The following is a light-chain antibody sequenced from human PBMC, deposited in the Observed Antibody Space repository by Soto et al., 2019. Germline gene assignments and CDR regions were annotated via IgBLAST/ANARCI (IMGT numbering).Light chain of an antibody. Sequence: DIHMTQSPSTLSASVGDRVTITCRASQSISIWLAWYQQKPGKAPNLLIYKTSSLETGVPSRFSGSGSGTEFTLTISSLQPDDFATYYCQHWNDYSWTFGQGTEVEVK. CDR1: QSISIW. J-gene: IGKJ1*01. CDR2: KTS. V-gene: IGKV1-5*03. CDR3: QHWNDYSWT.